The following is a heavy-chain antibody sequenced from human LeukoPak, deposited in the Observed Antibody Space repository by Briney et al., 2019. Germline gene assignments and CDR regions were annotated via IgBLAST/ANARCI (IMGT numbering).Heavy chain of an antibody. D-gene: IGHD2-21*02. CDR2: ISYSGNT. J-gene: IGHJ3*02. CDR1: GASISSYY. Sequence: PSETLSLTCTVSGASISSYYWSWIRQPPGQGLEWIGYISYSGNTKYKPSLKSRVTISVDTSKNQLALNLSPVTAADEAVYYCASLNGGAYCGGDCSDAFDIWGQGTMVTVSS. CDR3: ASLNGGAYCGGDCSDAFDI. V-gene: IGHV4-59*01.